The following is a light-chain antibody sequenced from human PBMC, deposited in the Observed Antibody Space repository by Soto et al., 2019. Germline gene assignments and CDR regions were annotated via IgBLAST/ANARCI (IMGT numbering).Light chain of an antibody. CDR2: AAS. J-gene: IGKJ1*01. V-gene: IGKV1-5*03. CDR3: HHYNTYST. Sequence: DIQMTQSPSTLSASVGDRVTITCRASQSISSWLAWYQQKPGKAPKLLIYAASSLESGVPSRFSGSGSGTEITLTSSSLQPDDFATYYCHHYNTYSTFGQGTKVDIK. CDR1: QSISSW.